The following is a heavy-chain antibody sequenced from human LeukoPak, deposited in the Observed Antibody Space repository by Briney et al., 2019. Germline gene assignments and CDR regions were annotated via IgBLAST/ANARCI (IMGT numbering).Heavy chain of an antibody. D-gene: IGHD2-21*02. V-gene: IGHV1-2*02. J-gene: IGHJ4*02. Sequence: ASVKASCKASGFTFTGYYIHWVRQAPGQGLEWMGYINPHSGGTSSPQKFQGRLTMTRDTSISAAYMELSSLTSDDTAMYYCVREGNELLSKNFDYWGQGTLVTVSS. CDR1: GFTFTGYY. CDR2: INPHSGGT. CDR3: VREGNELLSKNFDY.